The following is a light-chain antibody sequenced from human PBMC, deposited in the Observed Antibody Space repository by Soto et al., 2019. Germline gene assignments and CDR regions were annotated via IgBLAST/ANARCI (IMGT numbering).Light chain of an antibody. CDR2: KAS. J-gene: IGKJ1*01. CDR3: QQYNSYLTWT. Sequence: DIQMTQSPSTLSASVGDRVTITCRASQSISSWLAWYQQKPGEAPKLLIYKASSLESGVPSRFSGSGSGTEFTLTISSLQPDDFATYYCQQYNSYLTWTFGQGTKVEIK. V-gene: IGKV1-5*03. CDR1: QSISSW.